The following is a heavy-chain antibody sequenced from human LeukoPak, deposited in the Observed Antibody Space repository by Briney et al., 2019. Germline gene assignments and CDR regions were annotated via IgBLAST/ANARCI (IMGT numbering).Heavy chain of an antibody. CDR3: AKSLGYSSGWYYFDY. Sequence: GGSLRLSCAASGFTFSSHAMSWVRQAPGKGLEWVSAISGSGGSTYYADSVKGRFTIPRDNSKNTLYLQMNSLRAEDTAVYYCAKSLGYSSGWYYFDYWGQGTLVTVSS. CDR2: ISGSGGST. D-gene: IGHD6-19*01. V-gene: IGHV3-23*01. CDR1: GFTFSSHA. J-gene: IGHJ4*02.